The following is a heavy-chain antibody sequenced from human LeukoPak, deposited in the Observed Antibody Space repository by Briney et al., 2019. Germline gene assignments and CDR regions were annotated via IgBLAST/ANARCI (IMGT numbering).Heavy chain of an antibody. V-gene: IGHV4-59*01. CDR2: TYHSGST. J-gene: IGHJ4*02. CDR1: GGSISSYY. CDR3: ARLAGSQLADY. D-gene: IGHD6-13*01. Sequence: SETLSLTCTVPGGSISSYYWSWIRQPPGKGLEWIGYTYHSGSTNYNPSLKSRVTISVDTSKNQFSLKLSSVTAADTAVYYCARLAGSQLADYWGQGTLVTVSS.